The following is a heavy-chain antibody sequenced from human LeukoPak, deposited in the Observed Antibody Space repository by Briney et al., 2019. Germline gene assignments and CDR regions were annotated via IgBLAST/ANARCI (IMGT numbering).Heavy chain of an antibody. V-gene: IGHV4-4*07. CDR3: ARDRGAVAGTWFDP. CDR2: IHTSGST. J-gene: IGHJ5*02. D-gene: IGHD6-19*01. Sequence: PSETLSLTCTVSGGSISSYYWSWIRQPAGKGLEWIGRIHTSGSTNYNPSLKSRVTMSVDTSKNQFSLKLSSVTAADTAVYYCARDRGAVAGTWFDPWGQGTLVTVSS. CDR1: GGSISSYY.